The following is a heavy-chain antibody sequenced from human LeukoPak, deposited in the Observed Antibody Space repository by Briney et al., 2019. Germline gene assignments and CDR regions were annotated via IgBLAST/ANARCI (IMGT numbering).Heavy chain of an antibody. CDR3: AKDSESSTSWYEYFDP. J-gene: IGHJ4*02. CDR1: GFTFSSYA. CDR2: ISGSGGST. D-gene: IGHD6-13*01. V-gene: IGHV3-23*01. Sequence: GGSLRLSCAASGFTFSSYAMSWVRQAPGKGLEWVSAISGSGGSTYYADSVKGRFTISRDNSKSTLYLQMNSLRAEDTAVYYCAKDSESSTSWYEYFDPWGQGTLVTDSS.